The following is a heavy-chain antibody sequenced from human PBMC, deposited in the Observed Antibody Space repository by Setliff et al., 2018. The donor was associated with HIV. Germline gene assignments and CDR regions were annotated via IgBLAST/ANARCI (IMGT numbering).Heavy chain of an antibody. J-gene: IGHJ4*02. CDR2: INVYSGDT. D-gene: IGHD3-10*01. V-gene: IGHV1-18*01. Sequence: ASVKVSCKASGYPFNNFGISRVRQAPGQGLEWLAWINVYSGDTNFAQRFQGRVTMTRDASTGTAYMELRNLRSDDTAVYYCATDRTQTGISMVRGRLTDPARYPLDYWGPGTPVTVSS. CDR3: ATDRTQTGISMVRGRLTDPARYPLDY. CDR1: GYPFNNFG.